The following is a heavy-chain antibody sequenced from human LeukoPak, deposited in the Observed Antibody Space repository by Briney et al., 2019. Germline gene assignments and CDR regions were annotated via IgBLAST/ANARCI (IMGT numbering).Heavy chain of an antibody. V-gene: IGHV4-30-2*01. J-gene: IGHJ4*02. CDR1: GGSISSGGYS. CDR2: INHSGST. D-gene: IGHD1-1*01. Sequence: PSQTLSLTCTVSGGSISSGGYSWSWIRQPPGKGLEWIGEINHSGSTNYNPSLKSRVTISVDTSKNQFSLKLSSVTAADTAVYYCARGNGNTNFDYWGQGTLVTVSS. CDR3: ARGNGNTNFDY.